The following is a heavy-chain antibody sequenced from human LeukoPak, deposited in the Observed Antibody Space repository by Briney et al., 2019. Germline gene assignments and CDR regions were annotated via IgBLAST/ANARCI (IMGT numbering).Heavy chain of an antibody. J-gene: IGHJ4*02. Sequence: GASVKVSCKASGYTFTEYYMHWVRQIPGKGLEWMGIIYPGDSHTMYSPSFRGQVTMSADKSISTAYLQWSSLKASDTAMYYCARLLGSSSSSWASFDYWGQGTLVTVSS. V-gene: IGHV5-51*01. CDR1: GYTFTEYY. CDR3: ARLLGSSSSSWASFDY. D-gene: IGHD6-13*01. CDR2: IYPGDSHT.